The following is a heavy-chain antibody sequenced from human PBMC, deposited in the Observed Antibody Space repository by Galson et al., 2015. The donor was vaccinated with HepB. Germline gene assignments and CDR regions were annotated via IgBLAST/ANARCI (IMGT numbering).Heavy chain of an antibody. CDR2: IYYSGST. J-gene: IGHJ5*02. Sequence: TLSLTCTVSGGSISSGGYYWSWIRQHPGKGLEWIGHIYYSGSTYYNPSLKSRVIISMDASKSQFSLKLSSVTAADTAVYYCARDVRWTRGFDPWGRGTLVTVSS. V-gene: IGHV4-31*03. CDR3: ARDVRWTRGFDP. CDR1: GGSISSGGYY. D-gene: IGHD2-15*01.